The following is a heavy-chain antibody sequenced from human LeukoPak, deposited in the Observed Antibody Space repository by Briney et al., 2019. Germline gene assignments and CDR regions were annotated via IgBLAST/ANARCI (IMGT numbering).Heavy chain of an antibody. D-gene: IGHD6-6*01. CDR1: GGSISSYY. J-gene: IGHJ4*02. CDR3: AGVYSSSSGTTFDY. V-gene: IGHV4-4*07. Sequence: SETLSLTCTVSGGSISSYYWSWIRQPAGKGLEWIGRIYTSESTNYNPSLKSRVTMSVDTSKNQFSLNLTSVTAADTAVYYCAGVYSSSSGTTFDYWGQGTLVTVSS. CDR2: IYTSEST.